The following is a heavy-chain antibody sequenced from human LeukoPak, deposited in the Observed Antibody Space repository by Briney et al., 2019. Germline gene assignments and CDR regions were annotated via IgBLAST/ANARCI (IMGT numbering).Heavy chain of an antibody. V-gene: IGHV3-30*02. CDR3: AITIRGLEYLQH. CDR1: GFTFISYG. CDR2: IRFDGSNK. J-gene: IGHJ1*01. Sequence: PGGSLRLSCAASGFTFISYGMHWVRQAPGKVLEWVAFIRFDGSNKYYADSVKGRFTISRDNSKNTLYLQTNSLRTEDTAVYYCAITIRGLEYLQHWGQGTLVTVSS. D-gene: IGHD3-10*01.